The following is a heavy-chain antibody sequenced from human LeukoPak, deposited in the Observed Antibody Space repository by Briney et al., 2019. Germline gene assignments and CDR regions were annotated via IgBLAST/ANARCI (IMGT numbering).Heavy chain of an antibody. V-gene: IGHV3-21*01. J-gene: IGHJ4*02. CDR1: GFTFSTYS. D-gene: IGHD7-27*01. CDR2: ISAGSTNI. Sequence: PGGSLRLSCTASGFTFSTYSMNWVRQAPGKGLEWVSYISAGSTNIFCADSFKGRFTISRDNAQNSLYLQMNSLRAEDTAVYYCARDPPGAHFDYWGQGTLVTVSS. CDR3: ARDPPGAHFDY.